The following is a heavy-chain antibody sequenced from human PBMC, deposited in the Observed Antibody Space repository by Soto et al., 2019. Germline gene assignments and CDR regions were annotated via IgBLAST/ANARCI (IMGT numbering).Heavy chain of an antibody. J-gene: IGHJ4*02. CDR1: GFTFSSYD. Sequence: EVQLLESGGGLVQPGESLRLSCAASGFTFSSYDMSWVRQAPGKGLEWVSVISGSDDSTYYADSVKGRFTISRDNSMHTLYLLMNRLRAEDTAVYYCAKRSSSSTFDYWGQGTLVTVSS. CDR3: AKRSSSSTFDY. D-gene: IGHD6-6*01. V-gene: IGHV3-23*01. CDR2: ISGSDDST.